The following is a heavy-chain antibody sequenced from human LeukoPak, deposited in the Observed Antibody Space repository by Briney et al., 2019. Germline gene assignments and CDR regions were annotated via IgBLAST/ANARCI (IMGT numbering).Heavy chain of an antibody. CDR3: ASLPTHYDILTGRFDY. D-gene: IGHD3-9*01. V-gene: IGHV3-23*01. J-gene: IGHJ4*02. CDR1: GFFFSYYA. Sequence: GGSLSFSGAASGFFFSYYAIRLGRPPACAVQWFSSPIGGSGGSTYYADSVKGRFTISRDNSKNTLYLQMNSLRAEDTAVYYCASLPTHYDILTGRFDYWGQGTLVTVSS. CDR2: IGGSGGST.